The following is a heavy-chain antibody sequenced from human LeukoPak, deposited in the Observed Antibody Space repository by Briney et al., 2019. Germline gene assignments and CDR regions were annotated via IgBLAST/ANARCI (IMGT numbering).Heavy chain of an antibody. J-gene: IGHJ6*02. CDR3: ARLRRYIKQATSGMDV. V-gene: IGHV6-1*01. D-gene: IGHD5-18*01. Sequence: SQTLSLTCAISGDSVSNDTAAWSWIRQSPSRGLEWLGRTYYRSKWYYDYAISVKSRMTIDLETSKNRFSLHLNSVTPDDTAVYYCARLRRYIKQATSGMDVWGQGSTVTVSS. CDR2: TYYRSKWYY. CDR1: GDSVSNDTAA.